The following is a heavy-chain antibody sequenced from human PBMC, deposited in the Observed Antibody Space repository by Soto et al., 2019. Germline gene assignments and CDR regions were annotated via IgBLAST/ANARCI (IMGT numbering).Heavy chain of an antibody. CDR1: GFSLSNAGWG. CDR3: ASTYSTSWYWFDP. D-gene: IGHD6-13*01. CDR2: IFSNDEK. Sequence: QVTVKESGPVLVKPTETLTLTCTVSGFSLSNAGWGVSWIRQPPGKALEWLAHIFSNDEKSYSTSLKSRLTISQDTSKSQVVLIMTNMDPVDTATYYCASTYSTSWYWFDPWGQGTLVTVSS. J-gene: IGHJ5*02. V-gene: IGHV2-26*04.